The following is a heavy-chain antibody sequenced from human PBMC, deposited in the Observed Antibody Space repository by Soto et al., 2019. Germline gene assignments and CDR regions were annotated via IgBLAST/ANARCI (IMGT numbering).Heavy chain of an antibody. CDR1: GFTFSSYA. D-gene: IGHD4-17*01. V-gene: IGHV3-30-3*01. J-gene: IGHJ4*02. Sequence: QVQLVESGGGVVQPGRSLRLSCAASGFTFSSYAMHWVRQAPGKGLEWVAVISYDGSNKYYADSVKGRFTISRDNSKNTLYLQMNSLRAEDTAVYYCARDGTVTDASDYWGQGTLVTVSS. CDR2: ISYDGSNK. CDR3: ARDGTVTDASDY.